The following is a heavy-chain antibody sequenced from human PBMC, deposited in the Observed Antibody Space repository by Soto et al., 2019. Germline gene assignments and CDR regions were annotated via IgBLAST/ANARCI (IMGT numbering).Heavy chain of an antibody. CDR3: AREVSPERSGWFPVSPYYYYGMDV. Sequence: GASVKVSCKASGYTFTSYGISWVRQAPGQGLEWMGWISAYNGNTNYAQKLQGRVTMTTDTSTSTAYMELRSLRSDDTAVYYCAREVSPERSGWFPVSPYYYYGMDVWGQGTTVTVSS. D-gene: IGHD6-19*01. CDR1: GYTFTSYG. V-gene: IGHV1-18*04. J-gene: IGHJ6*02. CDR2: ISAYNGNT.